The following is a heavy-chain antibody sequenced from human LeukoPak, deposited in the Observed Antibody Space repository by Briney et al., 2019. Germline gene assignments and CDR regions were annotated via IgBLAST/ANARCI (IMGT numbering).Heavy chain of an antibody. CDR1: GFTFSDHY. CDR2: ASNKGNSYTT. CDR3: AAYDY. J-gene: IGHJ4*02. V-gene: IGHV3-72*01. Sequence: PGGSLRLSCAASGFTFSDHYMDWVRQAPGKGPEWVGRASNKGNSYTTECAASVKGRFTISRDDSKSSLYLQMNSLKTEDTAVYYCAAYDYWGQGTPVTVSS.